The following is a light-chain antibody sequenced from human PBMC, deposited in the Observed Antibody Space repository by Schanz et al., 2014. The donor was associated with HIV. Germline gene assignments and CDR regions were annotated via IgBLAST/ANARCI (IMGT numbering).Light chain of an antibody. V-gene: IGKV3-20*01. CDR2: GAS. Sequence: EIVLTQSPGSLSLSPGERATLSCRASQSLGGSQLAWYQHKPGQAPRLLIFGASNRATGFPDRFSGSASGTDFTLTISRVEPEDYAVYYCQYYGSPPWTFGQGTKVEVK. CDR1: QSLGGSQ. J-gene: IGKJ1*01. CDR3: QYYGSPPWT.